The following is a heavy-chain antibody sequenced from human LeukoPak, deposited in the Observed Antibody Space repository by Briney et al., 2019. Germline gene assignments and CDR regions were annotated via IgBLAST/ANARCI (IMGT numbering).Heavy chain of an antibody. V-gene: IGHV4-39*01. CDR2: IYYSGST. Sequence: PSETLSLTCAVSGGSLSRSTYCWGWIRQPPGKGLEWIGTIYYSGSTFYNPSLKSRVTISVDTPKNQFSLNLTSVTAADTAVYYCARGPAGVITSVDYWGQGTLVTVSS. CDR1: GGSLSRSTYC. D-gene: IGHD3-22*01. CDR3: ARGPAGVITSVDY. J-gene: IGHJ4*02.